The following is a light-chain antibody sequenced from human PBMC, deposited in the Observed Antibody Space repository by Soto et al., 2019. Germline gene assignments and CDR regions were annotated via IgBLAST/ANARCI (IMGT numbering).Light chain of an antibody. CDR1: SSDVGDYNY. J-gene: IGLJ2*01. CDR3: SSYTTSSTLGL. Sequence: QSALTQPASVSGSPGQSITISCTGTSSDVGDYNYVSWYQQHPGKAPKLMIYEVSNRPSGVSNRFSGSKSGNTASLTISGLQAEDEADYYCSSYTTSSTLGLFGGGTQLTVL. CDR2: EVS. V-gene: IGLV2-14*01.